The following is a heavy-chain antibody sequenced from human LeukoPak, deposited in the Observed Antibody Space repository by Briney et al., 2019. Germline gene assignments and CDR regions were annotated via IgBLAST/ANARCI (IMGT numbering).Heavy chain of an antibody. CDR2: IYYSGST. Sequence: SETLSLTCTVSGGSISSYYWSWIRQPPGKGLEWIGYIYYSGSTNYNPSLKSRVTISVDTSKNQFSLKLSSVTAADTAVYYCARSTGYYYDSSALFDYWGQGTLVPVSS. D-gene: IGHD3-22*01. V-gene: IGHV4-59*01. CDR1: GGSISSYY. J-gene: IGHJ4*02. CDR3: ARSTGYYYDSSALFDY.